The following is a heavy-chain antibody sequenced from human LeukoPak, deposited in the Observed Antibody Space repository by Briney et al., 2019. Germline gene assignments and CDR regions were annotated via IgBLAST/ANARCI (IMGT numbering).Heavy chain of an antibody. V-gene: IGHV4-38-2*01. Sequence: PSETLSLTCAVSGYSISSGYYWGWIRQPPGKGLEWIGSIYHSGSTYYNPPLKSRVTISVDTSKNQFSLELSSVTAADTAVYYCARSPERWLQLLIDYWGQGTLVTVSS. CDR2: IYHSGST. J-gene: IGHJ4*02. CDR1: GYSISSGYY. CDR3: ARSPERWLQLLIDY. D-gene: IGHD5-24*01.